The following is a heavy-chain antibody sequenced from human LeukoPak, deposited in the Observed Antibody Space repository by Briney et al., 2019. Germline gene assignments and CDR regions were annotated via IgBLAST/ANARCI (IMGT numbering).Heavy chain of an antibody. J-gene: IGHJ4*02. V-gene: IGHV4-34*01. Sequence: SGTLSLTCAVYGGSFSGYYWSWIRQPPGKGLEWIGEINHSGSTNYNPSLKSRVTISVDTSKNQFSLKLSSVTAADTAVYYCARGNYDFPNRQVDYWGQGTLVTVSS. CDR1: GGSFSGYY. CDR3: ARGNYDFPNRQVDY. D-gene: IGHD3-3*01. CDR2: INHSGST.